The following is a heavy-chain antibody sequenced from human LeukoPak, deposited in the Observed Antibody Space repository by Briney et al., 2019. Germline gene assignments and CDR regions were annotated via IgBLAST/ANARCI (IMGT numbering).Heavy chain of an antibody. CDR3: VRGPARGYYDGSGYDFDY. Sequence: PGGSLRRSCAASGFTFRNYGMHWVRQAPGKGLEWVTFIHDDGIDSYYGNSVKGRFSVSRDNSKSIFYLEMSSLRTDDTAVYYCVRGPARGYYDGSGYDFDYWGQGTLVTVPS. CDR2: IHDDGIDS. J-gene: IGHJ4*02. V-gene: IGHV3-30*02. CDR1: GFTFRNYG. D-gene: IGHD3-22*01.